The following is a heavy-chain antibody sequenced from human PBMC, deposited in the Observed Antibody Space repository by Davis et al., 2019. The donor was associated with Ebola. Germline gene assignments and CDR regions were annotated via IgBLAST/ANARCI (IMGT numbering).Heavy chain of an antibody. J-gene: IGHJ4*02. D-gene: IGHD3-16*02. V-gene: IGHV3-21*04. CDR3: ARGGSYPGY. CDR1: GFTFSHYA. CDR2: ITSSSSHI. Sequence: GESLKIPCAASGFTFSHYAMNWVRQAPGKGLEWVSSITSSSSHIYYADSVKGRFTISRDNAKNSLYLQMNSLRAEDTAVNYCARGGSYPGYWGQGTLVTVSS.